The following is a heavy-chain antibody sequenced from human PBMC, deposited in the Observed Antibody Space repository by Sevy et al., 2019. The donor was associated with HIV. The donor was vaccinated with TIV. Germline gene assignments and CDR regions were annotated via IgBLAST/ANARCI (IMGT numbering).Heavy chain of an antibody. Sequence: GGSLRLSCAASGFTFSNFWMHWVRQAPGKGLVWVSRINSDGSTTSYADSVQGRFAISRDNAKNTLYLQMNGLRAEDTAVYCCARDWGYWGQGTLVTVSS. CDR3: ARDWGY. D-gene: IGHD7-27*01. V-gene: IGHV3-74*01. CDR1: GFTFSNFW. CDR2: INSDGSTT. J-gene: IGHJ4*02.